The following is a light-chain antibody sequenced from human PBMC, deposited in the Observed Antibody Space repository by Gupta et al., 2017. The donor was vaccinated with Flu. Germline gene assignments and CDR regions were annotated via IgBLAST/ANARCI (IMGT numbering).Light chain of an antibody. CDR2: GGF. J-gene: IGKJ2*02. CDR3: RNGTHPWT. Sequence: PVTPGQPAYIACMSSQSRGYSDGNTYMDWLQQRPGQSPRRIIYGGFNRDSGVPDRFSGSGSGSDFTLKSIRAEAEDVGVYLGRNGTHPWTFGQGTKLEIK. V-gene: IGKV2-30*01. CDR1: QSRGYSDGNTY.